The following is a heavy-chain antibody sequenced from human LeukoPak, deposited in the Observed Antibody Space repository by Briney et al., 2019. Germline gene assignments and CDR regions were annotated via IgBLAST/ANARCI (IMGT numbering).Heavy chain of an antibody. D-gene: IGHD3-22*01. CDR1: GYTFTSYY. Sequence: GASVKVSCKASGYTFTSYYIHWVRQAPGQGLEWMGILNPGGGNTSHAQKFQGRVTMTRDTTTSTVNMELSSLRSEDKAVYYCARARYDSSGYHTSFDYWGQGTLVIVSS. V-gene: IGHV1-46*01. CDR3: ARARYDSSGYHTSFDY. J-gene: IGHJ4*02. CDR2: LNPGGGNT.